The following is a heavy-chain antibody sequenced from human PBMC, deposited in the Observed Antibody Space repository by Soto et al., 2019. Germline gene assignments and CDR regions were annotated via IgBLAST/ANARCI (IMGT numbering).Heavy chain of an antibody. J-gene: IGHJ6*02. V-gene: IGHV1-69*12. Sequence: VQLVQSGAEVKKPGSSVKVSCKASGGTFSSYAISWVRQAPGQGLEWMGGIIPIFGTADYAQKFQGRVPITADESTSTAYMELSSLRSEDTAVYYCARQGDPGGYYYYGMDVWGQGTTVTVSS. CDR1: GGTFSSYA. CDR2: IIPIFGTA. CDR3: ARQGDPGGYYYYGMDV. D-gene: IGHD2-21*02.